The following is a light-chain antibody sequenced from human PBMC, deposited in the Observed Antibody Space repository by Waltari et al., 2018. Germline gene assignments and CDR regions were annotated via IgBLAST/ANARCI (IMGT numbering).Light chain of an antibody. CDR3: SSYTASSSLGV. J-gene: IGLJ3*02. CDR1: RSDIADYNY. V-gene: IGLV2-14*01. Sequence: QYVLIQPASVSGSPGQSITISCIGTRSDIADYNYVSWYQHQPGNAPNLIIYEVSKRPSGVSVRFSGSKSANTASLTISGLQSDDEADYYCSSYTASSSLGVFGGGTKLTV. CDR2: EVS.